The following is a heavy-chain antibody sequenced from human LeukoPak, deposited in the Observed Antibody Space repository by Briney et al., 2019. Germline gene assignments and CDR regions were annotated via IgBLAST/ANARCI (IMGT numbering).Heavy chain of an antibody. CDR2: IYYSGST. Sequence: SETLSLTCTVSGGSISSYYWSWIRQPPGKGLEWIGYIYYSGSTNYNPSLKSRVTISVDTSKNQFSLKLSSVTAADTAVYYCAGSRDKKYYFDYWGQGTLVTVPS. J-gene: IGHJ4*02. V-gene: IGHV4-59*01. CDR3: AGSRDKKYYFDY. D-gene: IGHD1-26*01. CDR1: GGSISSYY.